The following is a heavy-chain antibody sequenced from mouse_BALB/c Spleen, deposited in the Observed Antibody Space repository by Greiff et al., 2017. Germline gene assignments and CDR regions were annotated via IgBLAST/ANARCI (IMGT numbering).Heavy chain of an antibody. D-gene: IGHD1-1*01. CDR1: GYTFTSYW. Sequence: QVQLQQPGAELVKPGASVKLSCKASGYTFTSYWMHWVKQRPGQGLEWIGEINPSNGRTNYNEKFKSKATLTVDKSSSTAYMQLSSLTSEDSAVYYCARRALITTVVATDYWGQGTTLTVSS. CDR3: ARRALITTVVATDY. J-gene: IGHJ2*01. CDR2: INPSNGRT. V-gene: IGHV1S81*02.